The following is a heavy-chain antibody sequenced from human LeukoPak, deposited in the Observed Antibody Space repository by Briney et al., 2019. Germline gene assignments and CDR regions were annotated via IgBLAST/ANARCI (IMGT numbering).Heavy chain of an antibody. CDR3: ARGDYYGSGTALGGASDI. CDR1: GLTFSDYY. J-gene: IGHJ3*02. CDR2: ISSSGSTI. D-gene: IGHD3-10*01. V-gene: IGHV3-11*01. Sequence: GGSLRLSCAASGLTFSDYYMGWIRQAPVKGLEWVSYISSSGSTIYYADSVKGRFTISRDNAKNSLYLQMNSLRAEDTAVYYCARGDYYGSGTALGGASDIWGQGTMVTVSS.